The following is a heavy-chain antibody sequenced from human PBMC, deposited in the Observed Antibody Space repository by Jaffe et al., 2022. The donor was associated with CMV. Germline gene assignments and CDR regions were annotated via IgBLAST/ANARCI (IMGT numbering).Heavy chain of an antibody. CDR1: GYSFTSYW. D-gene: IGHD1-26*01. J-gene: IGHJ3*02. CDR3: ARHARSWELLPHDAFDI. V-gene: IGHV5-10-1*03. Sequence: EVQLVQSGAEVKKPGESLRISCKGSGYSFTSYWISWVRQMPGKGLEWMGRIDPSDSYTNYSPSFQGHVTISADKSISTAYLQWSSLKASDTAMYYCARHARSWELLPHDAFDIWGQGTMVTVSS. CDR2: IDPSDSYT.